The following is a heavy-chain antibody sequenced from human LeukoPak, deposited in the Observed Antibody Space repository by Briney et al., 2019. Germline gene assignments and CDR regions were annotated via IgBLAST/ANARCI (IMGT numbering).Heavy chain of an antibody. CDR1: GFTFSSYS. Sequence: PGGSLRLSCAASGFTFSSYSMNWVRQAPGKGLEWVSYISSSSSTIYYADSVKGRFTISRDNAKNSLYLQMNSLRAEDTAVYYCARAARHFDWLLHNYYYYYMGVWGKGTTVTISS. CDR2: ISSSSSTI. V-gene: IGHV3-48*01. CDR3: ARAARHFDWLLHNYYYYYMGV. J-gene: IGHJ6*03. D-gene: IGHD3-9*01.